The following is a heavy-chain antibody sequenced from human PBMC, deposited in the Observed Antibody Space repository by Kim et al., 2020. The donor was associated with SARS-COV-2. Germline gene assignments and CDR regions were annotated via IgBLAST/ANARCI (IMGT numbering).Heavy chain of an antibody. Sequence: GGSLRLSCAASGFTFGDYAMHWVRQAPGKGLEWVSGISWNSGSIGYADSVKGRFTISRDNAKNSLYLQMNSLRAEDTALYYCAKDIGAGGSSNYYYGMDVWGQGTTVTVSS. CDR1: GFTFGDYA. D-gene: IGHD3-16*01. CDR2: ISWNSGSI. J-gene: IGHJ6*02. V-gene: IGHV3-9*01. CDR3: AKDIGAGGSSNYYYGMDV.